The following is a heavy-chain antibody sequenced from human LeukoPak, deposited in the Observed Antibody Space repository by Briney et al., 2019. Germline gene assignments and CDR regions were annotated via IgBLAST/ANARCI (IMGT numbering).Heavy chain of an antibody. CDR2: IYYSGST. CDR1: GGSISSYY. D-gene: IGHD2-2*01. CDR3: ARDGVKGYHYYFDY. V-gene: IGHV4-59*12. J-gene: IGHJ4*02. Sequence: SETLSLTCTVSGGSISSYYWSWIRQPPGKGLEWIGYIYYSGSTNYNPSLKSRVTISVDTSKNQFSLKLSSMTAADTAVYYCARDGVKGYHYYFDYWGQGTLVTVFS.